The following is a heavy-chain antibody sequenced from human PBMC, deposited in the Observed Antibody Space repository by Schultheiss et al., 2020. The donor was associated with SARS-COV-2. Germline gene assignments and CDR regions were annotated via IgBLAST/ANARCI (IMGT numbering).Heavy chain of an antibody. CDR1: GFTFSSYS. CDR3: ARDRGLVPAALIDY. D-gene: IGHD2-2*01. CDR2: ISSSSSYI. J-gene: IGHJ4*02. V-gene: IGHV3-21*01. Sequence: GGSLRLSCAASGFTFSSYSMNWVRQAPGKGLEWVSSISSSSSYIYYADSVKGRFTISRDKAKNSLYLQMNSLRDEDTAVYYCARDRGLVPAALIDYWGQGTLVTVSS.